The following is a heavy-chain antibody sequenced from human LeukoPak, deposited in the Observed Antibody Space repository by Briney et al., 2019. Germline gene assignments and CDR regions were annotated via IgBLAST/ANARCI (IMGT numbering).Heavy chain of an antibody. CDR2: IKQDGSDK. CDR3: ATLYPDY. V-gene: IGHV3-7*05. D-gene: IGHD5/OR15-5a*01. CDR1: GFTFSTYW. Sequence: GGSLRRSCAASGFTFSTYWMTWVRQAPGKGLEWVASIKQDGSDKYYVDSVKGRFTISRDNAKNSLYLQMNSLRAEDTAVYYCATLYPDYWGQGTLVTVSS. J-gene: IGHJ4*02.